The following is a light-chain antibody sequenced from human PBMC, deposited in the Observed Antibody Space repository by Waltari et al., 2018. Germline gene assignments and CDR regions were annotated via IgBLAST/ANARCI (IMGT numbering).Light chain of an antibody. V-gene: IGKV3-20*01. CDR1: QSVTSSY. Sequence: EIVLTQSPGTLSLFPGERSTLSCRASQSVTSSYLAWYQQKPGQAPRLLIHGASSRATGIPDRFSGSGSGTDFTLTISRLEPEDFAVFYCQQYGTSPITFGQGTRLEIK. CDR3: QQYGTSPIT. CDR2: GAS. J-gene: IGKJ5*01.